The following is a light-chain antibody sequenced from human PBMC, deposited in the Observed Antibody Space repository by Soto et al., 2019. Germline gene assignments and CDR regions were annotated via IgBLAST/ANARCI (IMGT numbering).Light chain of an antibody. V-gene: IGLV2-14*01. CDR2: EVT. CDR3: NSLPTSRTYV. CDR1: SNDVGGYNY. J-gene: IGLJ1*01. Sequence: QSALTQPASVSGSPGQSITISCTGTSNDVGGYNYVSWYQHHPGEAPKLMIFEVTKRPSVVSNRVSGSKSGNTASLTISGLQAEDEADYFFNSLPTSRTYVFGSGSKVTVL.